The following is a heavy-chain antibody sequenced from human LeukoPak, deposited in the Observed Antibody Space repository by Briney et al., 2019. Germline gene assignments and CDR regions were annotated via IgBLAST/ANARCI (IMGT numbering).Heavy chain of an antibody. V-gene: IGHV3-30-3*01. D-gene: IGHD6-13*01. CDR2: ISYDGSNK. Sequence: GGSLRLSCAASGFTFSSYAMHWVRQAPGKGLEWVAVISYDGSNKYYADSVKGRFTISRDNSKNTLYLQMNSLRVEDTAVYYCAKDEIFGSSWTFDYWGQGTLVTVSS. CDR1: GFTFSSYA. CDR3: AKDEIFGSSWTFDY. J-gene: IGHJ4*02.